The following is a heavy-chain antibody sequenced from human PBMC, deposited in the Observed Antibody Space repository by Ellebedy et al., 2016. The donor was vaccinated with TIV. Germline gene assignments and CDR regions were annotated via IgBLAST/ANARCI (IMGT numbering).Heavy chain of an antibody. D-gene: IGHD3-10*01. CDR1: GYSFTNYW. CDR2: IYPGYSDT. J-gene: IGHJ6*02. V-gene: IGHV5-51*01. CDR3: ARRMVRGGIRYAMDV. Sequence: GESLKISCQASGYSFTNYWIGWVRQMPGKGLEWMGIIYPGYSDTRSSPSFEGQVTISVDKSISTAYLQWNSLKASDTATYYCARRMVRGGIRYAMDVWGQGTTVTVSS.